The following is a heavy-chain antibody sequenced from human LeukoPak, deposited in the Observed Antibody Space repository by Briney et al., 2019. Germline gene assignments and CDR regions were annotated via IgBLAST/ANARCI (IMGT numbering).Heavy chain of an antibody. J-gene: IGHJ4*02. CDR3: ARDYDLFYFDY. CDR2: TSAYNGNT. CDR1: GYTFTNYG. Sequence: EASVKVSCKASGYTFTNYGISWVRQAPGQGLEWMGWTSAYNGNTNYAQKLQGRVTMTTDTSTSTAYMELRSLRSDDTAVYYCARDYDLFYFDYWGQGTLVTVSS. V-gene: IGHV1-18*01. D-gene: IGHD3-16*01.